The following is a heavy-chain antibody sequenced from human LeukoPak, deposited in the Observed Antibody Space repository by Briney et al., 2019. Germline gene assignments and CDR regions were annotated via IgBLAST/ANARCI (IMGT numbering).Heavy chain of an antibody. D-gene: IGHD3-10*01. CDR1: GYTFTSYG. V-gene: IGHV1-18*01. CDR2: ISAYNGNT. CDR3: ARAKLRPYYYGSGSYYNDD. Sequence: ASVKVSCKASGYTFTSYGISWVRQAPGQGLEWMGWISAYNGNTNYAQKLQGRVTMTTDTSTSIAYMELRSLRSDDTAVYYCARAKLRPYYYGSGSYYNDDWGQGTLVTVSS. J-gene: IGHJ4*02.